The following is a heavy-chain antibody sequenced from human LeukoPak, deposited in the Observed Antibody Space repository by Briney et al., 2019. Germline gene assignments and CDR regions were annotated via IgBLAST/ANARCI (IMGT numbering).Heavy chain of an antibody. D-gene: IGHD3-16*02. V-gene: IGHV3-30*02. J-gene: IGHJ4*02. CDR1: GFTFSSYG. Sequence: GGSLRLSCAASGFTFSSYGMHWVRQAPGRGLEWVAFIRYDGSNKYYADSVKGRFTISRDNSKNTLYLQMNSLRAEDTAVYYCAKGGVIVYYFDYWGQGTLVTVSS. CDR2: IRYDGSNK. CDR3: AKGGVIVYYFDY.